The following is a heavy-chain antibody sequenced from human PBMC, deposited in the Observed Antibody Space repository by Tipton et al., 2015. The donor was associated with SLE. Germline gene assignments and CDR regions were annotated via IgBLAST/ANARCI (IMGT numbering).Heavy chain of an antibody. CDR2: TSYDGSNK. J-gene: IGHJ4*02. CDR1: GFTFSSYA. D-gene: IGHD5-12*01. CDR3: ARQYSGYDYYFDY. Sequence: SLRLSCAASGFTFSSYAMHWVRQAPGKGLEWVAVTSYDGSNKYYADSVKGRFTISRDNSKNTLYLQMNSLRAEDTAVYYCARQYSGYDYYFDYWGQGTLVTVSS. V-gene: IGHV3-30*04.